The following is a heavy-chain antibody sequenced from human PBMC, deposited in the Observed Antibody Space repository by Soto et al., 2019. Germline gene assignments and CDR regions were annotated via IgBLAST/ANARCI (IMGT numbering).Heavy chain of an antibody. V-gene: IGHV4-4*02. CDR3: ARSAGWYAVHS. D-gene: IGHD6-19*01. Sequence: QVQLQESGPGLVKPSGTLSLTCAVSGDSVSSPYYWCWVRQPPGKGLEWIGEVFHTGTTSYNPSLRXXVTISMDKSNTQFSLDLSSVTAADTAVYFCARSAGWYAVHSWGPGTLVIVSS. CDR2: VFHTGTT. J-gene: IGHJ4*02. CDR1: GDSVSSPYY.